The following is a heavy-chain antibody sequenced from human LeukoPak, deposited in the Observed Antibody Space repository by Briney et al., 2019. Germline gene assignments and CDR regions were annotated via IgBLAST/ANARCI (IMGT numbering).Heavy chain of an antibody. CDR3: AKGSCSGWYGWFAP. D-gene: IGHD6-19*01. CDR2: IDASGGST. CDR1: GFTFSSYA. V-gene: IGHV3-23*01. Sequence: PGGSLRLSCAASGFTFSSYAMTWVRQAPGKGLERVSSIDASGGSTYYADSVKSRFTISRDNSKNTFFLQMNTLRAADTAVYYCAKGSCSGWYGWFAPWGQGTLVTVSS. J-gene: IGHJ5*02.